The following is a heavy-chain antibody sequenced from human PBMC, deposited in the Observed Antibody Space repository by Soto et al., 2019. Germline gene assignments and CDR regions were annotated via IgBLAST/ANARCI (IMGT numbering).Heavy chain of an antibody. CDR2: MNPYTGET. CDR3: VRQAGGASTPGDDY. Sequence: QVQLVQSGAEVRKPGASVRVSCKASGYTFDPFDIHWVRQATGQGLELMGWMNPYTGETAYTQTFRGRVSMTRDTSVSKGYMELTSLTSEDSAIYFCVRQAGGASTPGDDYWGQGTLVTVSS. CDR1: GYTFDPFD. J-gene: IGHJ4*02. D-gene: IGHD2-15*01. V-gene: IGHV1-8*01.